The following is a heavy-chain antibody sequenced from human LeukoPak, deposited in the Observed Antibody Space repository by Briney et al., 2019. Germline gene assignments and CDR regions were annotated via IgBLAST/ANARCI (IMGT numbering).Heavy chain of an antibody. CDR2: IYYSGST. V-gene: IGHV4-61*01. J-gene: IGHJ4*02. D-gene: IGHD3-3*01. Sequence: NPSETLSLTCTVSGGSVSSGSYYWSWIRQPPGRGLEWIGYIYYSGSTNYNPSLKSRVTISLDTSKNQSSLKLSSVTAADTAIYYCARDRGGDFWSSYYDYWGQGTLVTVSS. CDR3: ARDRGGDFWSSYYDY. CDR1: GGSVSSGSYY.